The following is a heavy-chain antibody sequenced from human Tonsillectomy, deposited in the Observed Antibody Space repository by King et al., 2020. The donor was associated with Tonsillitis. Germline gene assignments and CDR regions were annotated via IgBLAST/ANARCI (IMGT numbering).Heavy chain of an antibody. D-gene: IGHD1-26*01. V-gene: IGHV4-38-2*01. J-gene: IGHJ4*02. Sequence: QLQESGPGLVKPSETLSLTCAVSGYSISSGYYWGWIRQPPGKGLEWIGSIYHSGSTYYNPSLKSRVTISVDTSNNQFSLKLSSVTAADTAVYYGARGGIVGARLYDYWGQGTLVTVSS. CDR2: IYHSGST. CDR1: GYSISSGYY. CDR3: ARGGIVGARLYDY.